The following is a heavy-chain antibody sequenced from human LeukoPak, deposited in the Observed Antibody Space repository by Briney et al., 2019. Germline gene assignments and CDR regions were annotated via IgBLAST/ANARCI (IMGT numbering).Heavy chain of an antibody. V-gene: IGHV3-48*01. J-gene: IGHJ6*03. Sequence: PGGSLRLSCAASGFTFSSYSMNWVRQAPGKGLEWVSYISSSSSTIYYADSVKGRFTISRDNSKNTLYLQMNSLRAEDTAVYYCFVTQDTHYYYMDVWGKGTTVTVSS. CDR3: FVTQDTHYYYMDV. D-gene: IGHD2-15*01. CDR1: GFTFSSYS. CDR2: ISSSSSTI.